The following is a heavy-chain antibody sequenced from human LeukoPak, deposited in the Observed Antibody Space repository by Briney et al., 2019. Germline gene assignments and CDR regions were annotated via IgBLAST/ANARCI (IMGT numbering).Heavy chain of an antibody. D-gene: IGHD3-22*01. CDR1: GYSFPSYW. J-gene: IGHJ5*02. Sequence: GESLKISCKGSGYSFPSYWITWVRQVPGKGLEWMGRIAPSDSYTNYNPSFEGHVTMSVEKSITTVYLQWSSLKASDTAMYYCVRQPPGVYDTTQNWFDPWGQGTLVTV. V-gene: IGHV5-10-1*01. CDR2: IAPSDSYT. CDR3: VRQPPGVYDTTQNWFDP.